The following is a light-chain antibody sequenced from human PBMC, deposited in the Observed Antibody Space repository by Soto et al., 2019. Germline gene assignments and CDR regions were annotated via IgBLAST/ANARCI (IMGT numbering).Light chain of an antibody. CDR3: QQYDNWPPWT. CDR1: QSINSN. J-gene: IGKJ1*01. Sequence: EIVMTQSPATLSVSPGERVTLSCRASQSINSNLAWYQQKPGQAPRLLIYRASTRATGIPARFSGSGSGTEFTLTISSLQSEDFAFYYCQQYDNWPPWTFGQGPKVEIK. V-gene: IGKV3-15*01. CDR2: RAS.